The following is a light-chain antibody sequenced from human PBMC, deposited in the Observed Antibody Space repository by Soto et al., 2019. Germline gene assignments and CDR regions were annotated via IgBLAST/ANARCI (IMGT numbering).Light chain of an antibody. CDR1: SSDVGGYIY. CDR2: EVS. J-gene: IGLJ1*01. CDR3: SSYSRSSFYV. Sequence: QSVLTQPASVSGSPGQSITISCTGTSSDVGGYIYVSWYQQHPGKAPKLMIYEVSNRPSGVSNRFSGSKSGNTASLTISGLQAEDEGDYYCSSYSRSSFYVFGTGTKVTVL. V-gene: IGLV2-14*01.